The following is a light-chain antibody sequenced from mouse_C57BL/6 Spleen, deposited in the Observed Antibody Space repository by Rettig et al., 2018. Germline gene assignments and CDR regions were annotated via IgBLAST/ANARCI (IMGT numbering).Light chain of an antibody. CDR3: QQWSSFPYT. CDR2: DTS. Sequence: PAIMSASPGEKVTMTCSASSSVSYMYWYQQKPGSSPRLLIYDTSNLASGVPVRFSGSGSGTSYSLTISRMEAEDAATYYCQQWSSFPYTFGGGTKLEIK. CDR1: SSVSY. J-gene: IGKJ2*01. V-gene: IGKV4-55*01.